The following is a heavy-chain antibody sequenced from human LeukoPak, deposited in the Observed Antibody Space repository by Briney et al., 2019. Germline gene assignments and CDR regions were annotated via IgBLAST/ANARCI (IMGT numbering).Heavy chain of an antibody. Sequence: GASVKVSCKASGYTFTSYGISWVRQAPGQGLEWMEWISAYNGNTNYAQKLQGRVTMTTDTSTSTAYMELRSLRSDDTAVHYCARDLGYSYGTELDYWGQGTLVTVSS. CDR2: ISAYNGNT. V-gene: IGHV1-18*01. J-gene: IGHJ4*02. CDR3: ARDLGYSYGTELDY. CDR1: GYTFTSYG. D-gene: IGHD5-18*01.